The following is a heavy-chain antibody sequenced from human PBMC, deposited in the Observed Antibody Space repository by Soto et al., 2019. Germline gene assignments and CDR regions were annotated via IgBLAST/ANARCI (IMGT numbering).Heavy chain of an antibody. D-gene: IGHD4-17*01. CDR1: GFTFSNAC. CDR3: TTVSTVTRSGAFDI. Sequence: GGSRRLSCAASGFTFSNACMSWVRQAPGKGLEWVGRIKSKTDGGTTDYAAPVKGRFTISRDDSKNTLYLQMNSLKTEDTAVYYCTTVSTVTRSGAFDIWGQGTMVTVSS. J-gene: IGHJ3*02. V-gene: IGHV3-15*01. CDR2: IKSKTDGGTT.